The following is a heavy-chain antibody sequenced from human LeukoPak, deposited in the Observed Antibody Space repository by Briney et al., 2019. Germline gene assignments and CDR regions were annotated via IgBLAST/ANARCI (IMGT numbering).Heavy chain of an antibody. D-gene: IGHD2-8*01. J-gene: IGHJ4*02. CDR2: INPSGGST. V-gene: IGHV1-46*01. CDR1: GYTFSSYY. CDR3: ARASGAGGMLYGPDY. Sequence: ASVKVFCKASGYTFSSYYMHWVRQAPGQGLEWMGIINPSGGSTSYAQKFQGRVTMTRDTSTSTVYMELSSLRSEDTAVYYCARASGAGGMLYGPDYWGQGTLVTVSS.